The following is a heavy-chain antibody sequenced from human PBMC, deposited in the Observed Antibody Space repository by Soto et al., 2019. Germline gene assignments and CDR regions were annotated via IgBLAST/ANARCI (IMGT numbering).Heavy chain of an antibody. Sequence: ASVKVSCKASGYTFTSYDINWVRQATGQGLERMGWMNTNSGNTGYAQKFQGRVTMTRNTSISTAYMELSSLRSEDTAVYYCATASSLEWLSTQTRPYYYYMDVWGKGTTVTVSS. CDR3: ATASSLEWLSTQTRPYYYYMDV. CDR2: MNTNSGNT. J-gene: IGHJ6*03. CDR1: GYTFTSYD. D-gene: IGHD3-3*01. V-gene: IGHV1-8*02.